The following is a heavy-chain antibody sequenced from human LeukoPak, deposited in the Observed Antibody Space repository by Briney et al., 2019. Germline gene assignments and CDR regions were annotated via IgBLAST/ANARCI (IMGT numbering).Heavy chain of an antibody. CDR1: GFTFSTFA. Sequence: GGSLRHSCAASGFTFSTFAMIWVRQPPGEGLGWVSSIFPSGGEIHYADSVRGRFTISRDNSKSTLSLQMNSLRAEDTAIYYCATYRRVLLPFESWGQGTLVTVSS. D-gene: IGHD2-8*02. J-gene: IGHJ4*02. CDR3: ATYRRVLLPFES. CDR2: IFPSGGEI. V-gene: IGHV3-23*01.